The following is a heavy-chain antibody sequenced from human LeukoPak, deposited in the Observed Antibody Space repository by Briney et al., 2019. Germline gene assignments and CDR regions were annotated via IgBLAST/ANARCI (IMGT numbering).Heavy chain of an antibody. CDR2: MNPNSGNT. CDR3: ARDGAAAGDFDY. Sequence: ASVKVSCKASGYTFTSYDINWVRQATGQGLEWMGWMNPNSGNTGYAQKFQGRVTMTRNTSISTAYMELSSLRSDDTAVYYCARDGAAAGDFDYWGQGTLVTVSS. J-gene: IGHJ4*02. CDR1: GYTFTSYD. D-gene: IGHD6-13*01. V-gene: IGHV1-8*01.